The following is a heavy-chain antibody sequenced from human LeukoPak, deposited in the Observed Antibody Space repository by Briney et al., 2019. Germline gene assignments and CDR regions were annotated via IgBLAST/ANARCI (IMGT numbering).Heavy chain of an antibody. V-gene: IGHV3-48*01. J-gene: IGHJ1*01. Sequence: GGSLRLSCAASGFTFSSHRMNWVRQAPGKGLEWVSDISRSSSDIHYADSVTGRFTISRDNAKNSVYLQMNSLRPEDTAVYSCARSFFQWNYGSCLDSWGQGTLVTVSS. CDR3: ARSFFQWNYGSCLDS. CDR2: ISRSSSDI. CDR1: GFTFSSHR. D-gene: IGHD1-7*01.